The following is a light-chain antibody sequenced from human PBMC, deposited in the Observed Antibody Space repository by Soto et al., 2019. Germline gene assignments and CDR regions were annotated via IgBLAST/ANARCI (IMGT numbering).Light chain of an antibody. CDR3: QRYNMSSEA. V-gene: IGKV1-5*03. Sequence: DIQMTQYPSTLSGSVGDRVTINCRASQTISSWLAWYQQKPGKAPKLQIYKSSTLKSGVPSTFSGSGSGTEFTRTISSLQPYDFATYYCQRYNMSSEAFGQGTKVELK. CDR2: KSS. CDR1: QTISSW. J-gene: IGKJ1*01.